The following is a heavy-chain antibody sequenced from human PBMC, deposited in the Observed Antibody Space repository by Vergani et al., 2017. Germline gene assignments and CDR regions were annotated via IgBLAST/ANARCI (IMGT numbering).Heavy chain of an antibody. J-gene: IGHJ6*03. Sequence: QITLKESGPTLVKPPQTLTLTCTSSGFSLNTRGVSVAWIRQPPGKALDWLALSYWNDDQHYSPSLNNMVTITKDTSKNEVVLTMTNRDYVDTGTYYCVYRKTRGETTCCFYPFYCCCYIDVWGKGTPVTVSS. D-gene: IGHD1-7*01. V-gene: IGHV2-5*04. CDR1: GFSLNTRGVS. CDR2: SYWNDDQ. CDR3: VYRKTRGETTCCFYPFYCCCYIDV.